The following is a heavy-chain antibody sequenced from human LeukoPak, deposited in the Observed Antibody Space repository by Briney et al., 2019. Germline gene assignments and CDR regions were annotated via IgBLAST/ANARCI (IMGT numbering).Heavy chain of an antibody. Sequence: GGSLRLSCAASGFTFSDYYMSWIRQAPGKGLEWVSYISSSGSTIYYADTMKGRFTISRDNAKNSLYMQMNSLRAEDTAVYYCARGGELLDAHYYYYYMDVWGKGTTVTVSS. CDR3: ARGGELLDAHYYYYYMDV. V-gene: IGHV3-11*01. J-gene: IGHJ6*03. CDR1: GFTFSDYY. CDR2: ISSSGSTI. D-gene: IGHD1-26*01.